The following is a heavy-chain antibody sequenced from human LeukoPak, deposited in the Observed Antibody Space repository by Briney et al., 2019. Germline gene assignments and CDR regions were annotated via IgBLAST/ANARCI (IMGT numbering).Heavy chain of an antibody. D-gene: IGHD3-3*01. CDR2: ISYDGSNK. CDR1: GFTFSSYA. Sequence: GGSLRLSCAASGFTFSSYAMHWVRQAPGKGLEWVAVISYDGSNKYYADFVKGRFTISRDNSKNTLYLQMNSLRAEDTAVYYCARAMEGNGMDVWGQGTTVTVSS. V-gene: IGHV3-30*04. J-gene: IGHJ6*02. CDR3: ARAMEGNGMDV.